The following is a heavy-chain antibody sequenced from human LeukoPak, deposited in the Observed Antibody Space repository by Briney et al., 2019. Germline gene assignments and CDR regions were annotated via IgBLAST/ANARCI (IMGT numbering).Heavy chain of an antibody. J-gene: IGHJ6*02. V-gene: IGHV1-2*02. CDR2: INPNSGGT. Sequence: ASVKVSCKASGYTFTGYYMHWVRQAPGQGLEWMGWINPNSGGTNYAQKFQGRVTITRDTSASTAYMELSSLRSEDTAVYYCARDLAVGVLWFGELDYYGMDVWGQGTTVTVSS. D-gene: IGHD3-10*01. CDR3: ARDLAVGVLWFGELDYYGMDV. CDR1: GYTFTGYY.